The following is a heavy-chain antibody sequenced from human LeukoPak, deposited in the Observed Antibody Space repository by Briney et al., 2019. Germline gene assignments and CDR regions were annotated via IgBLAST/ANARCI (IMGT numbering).Heavy chain of an antibody. CDR1: GYTFTSYY. V-gene: IGHV1-46*01. D-gene: IGHD2-15*01. CDR3: ARVEGYCSGGSCFNHWFDP. J-gene: IGHJ5*02. Sequence: ASVKVSCKASGYTFTSYYMHWVRQAPGQGLEWMGIINPSGGSTSYAQKFQGRVTMTRDMSTSTVYMELSSLRSEDTAVYYCARVEGYCSGGSCFNHWFDPWGQGTLVTVSS. CDR2: INPSGGST.